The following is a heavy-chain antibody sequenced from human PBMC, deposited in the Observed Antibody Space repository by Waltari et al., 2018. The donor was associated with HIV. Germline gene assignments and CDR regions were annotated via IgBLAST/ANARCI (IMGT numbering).Heavy chain of an antibody. CDR2: ISYDGSNK. V-gene: IGHV3-30*18. CDR1: GFTFSSYG. J-gene: IGHJ4*02. Sequence: QVQLVESGGGVVQPGRSLRLSCAASGFTFSSYGMHWVRQAPGKGLEWVAVISYDGSNKYYADSVKGRFTISRDNSKNTLYLQMNSLRAEDTAVYYCAKEDYDSGRFDYWGQGTLVTVSS. CDR3: AKEDYDSGRFDY. D-gene: IGHD3-3*01.